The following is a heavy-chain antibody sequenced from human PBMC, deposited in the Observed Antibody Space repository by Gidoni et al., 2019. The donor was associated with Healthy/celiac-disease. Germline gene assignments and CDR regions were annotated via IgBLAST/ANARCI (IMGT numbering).Heavy chain of an antibody. D-gene: IGHD3-16*02. CDR1: AGSLRIGGDH. CDR3: ARAKAGGFYDYVWGNYPAEAFDI. J-gene: IGHJ3*02. CDR2: IYYSGST. V-gene: IGHV4-31*03. Sequence: QAQLQESAPGPVKPSLTLSLTCPVSAGSLRIGGDHCSWIRQHPGKGLEWIGYIYYSGSTYYDPSLKSRVTKSVDTSKNQFSLKLSSVTAAGTAVYYCARAKAGGFYDYVWGNYPAEAFDIWGQGTMVTVSS.